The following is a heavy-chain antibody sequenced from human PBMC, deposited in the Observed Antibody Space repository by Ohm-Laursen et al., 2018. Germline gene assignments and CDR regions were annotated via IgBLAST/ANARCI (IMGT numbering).Heavy chain of an antibody. CDR2: IRKDGGET. CDR1: GFSFSSSA. J-gene: IGHJ6*02. CDR3: ARDDGAYARRSGMDV. V-gene: IGHV3-7*01. Sequence: SLRLSCAASGFSFSSSAMSWVRQAPGKGLEWVANIRKDGGETYYVDSVKGRFTISRDNAQNSLYLHMSSLRAEDTAIYYCARDDGAYARRSGMDVWGQGTTVTVSS. D-gene: IGHD2-8*01.